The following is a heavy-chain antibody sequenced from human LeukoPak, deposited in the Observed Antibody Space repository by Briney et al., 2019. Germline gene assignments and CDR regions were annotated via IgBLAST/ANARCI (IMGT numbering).Heavy chain of an antibody. Sequence: SETLSLTCTVAGGSLSTYYWNWIRQPPGKGLEWIGYIYYSGTTYYNPSLKSRVTISVDTSKKQFSLKLSSVTAADTAVYYCAGDSVGVDYWGQGTLVTVSS. CDR3: AGDSVGVDY. CDR1: GGSLSTYY. V-gene: IGHV4-59*01. J-gene: IGHJ4*02. D-gene: IGHD2-2*01. CDR2: IYYSGTT.